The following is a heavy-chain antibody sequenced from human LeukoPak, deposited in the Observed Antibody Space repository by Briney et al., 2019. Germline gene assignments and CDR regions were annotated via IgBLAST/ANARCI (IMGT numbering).Heavy chain of an antibody. D-gene: IGHD3-22*01. V-gene: IGHV3-23*01. J-gene: IGHJ5*02. Sequence: GGSLRLSCAASGFTFSSYGMSWVRQAPGKGLEWVSAISGSGGSTYYADSVKGRFTISRDNSKNTLYLQMNSLRAEDTAVYYCAKGGYYDSSGYTRFDPWGQGTLVTVSS. CDR1: GFTFSSYG. CDR2: ISGSGGST. CDR3: AKGGYYDSSGYTRFDP.